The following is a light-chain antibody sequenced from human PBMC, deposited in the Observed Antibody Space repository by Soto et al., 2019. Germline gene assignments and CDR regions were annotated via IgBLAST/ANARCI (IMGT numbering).Light chain of an antibody. CDR1: QSVSVN. Sequence: EIVMTQSPGTLSVSPGERATLSCRASQSVSVNLAWYQQKPGQAPRLLIYGVSTRATGIPARFSGSESGTEFTLTISRLEPEDFAVYYCQQYTSLPFTFGPGTKVDIK. V-gene: IGKV3-15*01. J-gene: IGKJ3*01. CDR2: GVS. CDR3: QQYTSLPFT.